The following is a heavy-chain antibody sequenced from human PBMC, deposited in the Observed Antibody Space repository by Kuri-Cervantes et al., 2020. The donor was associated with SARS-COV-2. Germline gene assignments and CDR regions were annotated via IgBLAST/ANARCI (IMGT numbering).Heavy chain of an antibody. V-gene: IGHV2-26*01. D-gene: IGHD3-10*01. CDR2: IFSNDEK. J-gene: IGHJ6*02. Sequence: SGPTLVKPTETLTLTCTVSGFSLSNARMGVSWIRQPPGKALEWLAHIFSNDEKSYSTSLKSRLTISKDTSKSQVVLTMTNMDPVDTATYYCARIKVHGGNYYGMDVWGQGTTVTVSS. CDR3: ARIKVHGGNYYGMDV. CDR1: GFSLSNARMG.